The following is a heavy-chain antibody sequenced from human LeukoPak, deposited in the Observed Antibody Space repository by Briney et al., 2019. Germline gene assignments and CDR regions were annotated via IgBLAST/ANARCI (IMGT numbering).Heavy chain of an antibody. D-gene: IGHD3-22*01. CDR1: GFTFSSYS. CDR2: ISMSSGTT. J-gene: IGHJ4*02. Sequence: PGGSLRLSCAASGFTFSSYSMKWVRQAPGKGLEWVSYISMSSGTTYYADSVMGRFTISRDNAKNSLYLQMNSLRVDDTAVYYCARLSYDKAVAGVWGQGTLVTVSS. CDR3: ARLSYDKAVAGV. V-gene: IGHV3-48*01.